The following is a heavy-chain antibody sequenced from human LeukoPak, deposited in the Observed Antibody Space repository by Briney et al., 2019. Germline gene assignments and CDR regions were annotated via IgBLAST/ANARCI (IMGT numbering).Heavy chain of an antibody. CDR1: GFTFSSYA. CDR3: ARGGEIGPDAFDI. CDR2: ISYDGSNK. D-gene: IGHD5-24*01. J-gene: IGHJ3*02. Sequence: AGSLRLSYAASGFTFSSYAMHWVRQAPGKGLEWVAVISYDGSNKYYADSVKGRFTISRDNSKNTLYLQMNSLRAEDTAVYYCARGGEIGPDAFDIWGQGTMVTVSS. V-gene: IGHV3-30-3*01.